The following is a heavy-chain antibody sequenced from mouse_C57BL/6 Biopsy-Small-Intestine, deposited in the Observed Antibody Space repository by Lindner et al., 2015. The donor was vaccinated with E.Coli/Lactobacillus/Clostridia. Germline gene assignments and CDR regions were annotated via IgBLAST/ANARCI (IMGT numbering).Heavy chain of an antibody. D-gene: IGHD2-5*01. J-gene: IGHJ4*01. CDR2: IYPRYGST. Sequence: VQLQESGPELVKPGASVKLSCKASGYTFTSYDINWVKQRPGQGLEWIGWIYPRYGSTKYNEKFKGKATLTVDTSSSTAYMELHSLTSEDSAVYFCAREGAYYSNYEAMDYWGQGTSVTVSS. V-gene: IGHV1-85*01. CDR1: GYTFTSYD. CDR3: AREGAYYSNYEAMDY.